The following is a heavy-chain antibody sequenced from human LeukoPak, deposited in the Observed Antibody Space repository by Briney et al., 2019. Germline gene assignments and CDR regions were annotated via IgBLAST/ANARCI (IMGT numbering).Heavy chain of an antibody. CDR2: ISVYNGNT. J-gene: IGHJ4*02. V-gene: IGHV1-18*01. Sequence: ASVKVSCKASGYTFTSYGISWVRQAPGQGLEWMGWISVYNGNTNYAQKLQGRVTMTTDTSTSTAYMELRSLRPDDTAVYYCARDDSPYDFWSGPFDYWGQGTLVTVSS. D-gene: IGHD3-3*01. CDR3: ARDDSPYDFWSGPFDY. CDR1: GYTFTSYG.